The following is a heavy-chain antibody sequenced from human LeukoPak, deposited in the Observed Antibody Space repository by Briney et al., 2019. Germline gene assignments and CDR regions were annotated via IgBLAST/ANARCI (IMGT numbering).Heavy chain of an antibody. CDR2: ITPFNGNT. CDR1: GYTFTSYG. Sequence: ASVKVSCKVSGYTFTSYGINWVRQAPGQGLEWMGWITPFNGNTDYAQKFQGRVTMTTDTSTNKAYIELRSLRSDDTAVYYCARDSYDSSGSYFFLKLLDYWGQGTLVAVSS. V-gene: IGHV1-18*01. D-gene: IGHD3-22*01. CDR3: ARDSYDSSGSYFFLKLLDY. J-gene: IGHJ4*02.